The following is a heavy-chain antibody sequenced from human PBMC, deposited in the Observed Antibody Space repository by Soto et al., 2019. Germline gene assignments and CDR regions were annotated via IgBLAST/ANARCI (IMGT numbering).Heavy chain of an antibody. V-gene: IGHV1-69*06. CDR3: ARSATAGHRAFEI. D-gene: IGHD6-19*01. CDR2: IIPTFGTA. J-gene: IGHJ3*02. CDR1: GGTFSSSA. Sequence: QVQLVQSGAEMREPGSSVKVSCKASGGTFSSSAINWLRQAPGQGPEWMGGIIPTFGTANYIEKFRGRVTITADTSTSTAYIEVSSLTSEDTAMYFCARSATAGHRAFEIWGQGTMVTVSS.